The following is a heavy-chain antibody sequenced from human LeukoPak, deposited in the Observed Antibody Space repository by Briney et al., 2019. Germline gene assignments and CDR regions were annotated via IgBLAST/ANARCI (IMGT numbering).Heavy chain of an antibody. Sequence: SETLSLTCAVSGGSISSGDYSWSWIRQPPGKGLEWIGYKYYSGSTYSNLSLKSRVTISVDTSKNQFSLKLSSVTAADTAVYYCARGLDTNDWSDAFDIWGQGTMVTVSS. J-gene: IGHJ3*02. CDR3: ARGLDTNDWSDAFDI. V-gene: IGHV4-30-4*07. CDR1: GGSISSGDYS. CDR2: KYYSGST. D-gene: IGHD2-21*01.